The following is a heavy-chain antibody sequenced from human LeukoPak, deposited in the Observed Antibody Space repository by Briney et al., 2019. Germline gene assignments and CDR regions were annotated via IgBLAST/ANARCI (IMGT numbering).Heavy chain of an antibody. Sequence: SETLSLTCTVSGGSINSRSYYWGRIRQPPGKGLEWIGTIYYSGSTYYNPSLNSRVTMSVDTSKNQFSLKLSSVTAADTAVYYCARQDYYASGSYFRWFDPWGQGALVTVSS. J-gene: IGHJ5*02. CDR2: IYYSGST. CDR1: GGSINSRSYY. V-gene: IGHV4-39*01. CDR3: ARQDYYASGSYFRWFDP. D-gene: IGHD3-10*01.